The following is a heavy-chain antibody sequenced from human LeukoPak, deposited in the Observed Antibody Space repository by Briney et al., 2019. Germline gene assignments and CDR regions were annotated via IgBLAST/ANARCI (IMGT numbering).Heavy chain of an antibody. CDR3: ARDLTGTGDY. Sequence: GGSLRLSCAASGFTFSTFTMHWVRQAPGKGLEWVALISSDGSNKYYADSVKGRFTISRDSSKNTLYLQMNSLRAEDTALYYCARDLTGTGDYWGQGTLVTVSS. D-gene: IGHD1-20*01. V-gene: IGHV3-30-3*01. J-gene: IGHJ4*02. CDR2: ISSDGSNK. CDR1: GFTFSTFT.